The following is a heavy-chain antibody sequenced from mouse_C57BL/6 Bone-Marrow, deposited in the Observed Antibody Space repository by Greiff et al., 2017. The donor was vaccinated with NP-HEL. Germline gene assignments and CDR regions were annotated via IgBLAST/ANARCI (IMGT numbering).Heavy chain of an antibody. D-gene: IGHD2-3*01. V-gene: IGHV1-55*01. CDR3: ARYPDGYYEEEWFAY. Sequence: VKLQQPGAELVKPGASVKMSCKASGYTFTSYWITWVKQRPGQGLEWIGDIYPGSGSTNYNEKFKSKATLTVDTSSSTAYMQLSSLTSEDSAVYYCARYPDGYYEEEWFAYWGQGTLVTVSA. CDR1: GYTFTSYW. J-gene: IGHJ3*01. CDR2: IYPGSGST.